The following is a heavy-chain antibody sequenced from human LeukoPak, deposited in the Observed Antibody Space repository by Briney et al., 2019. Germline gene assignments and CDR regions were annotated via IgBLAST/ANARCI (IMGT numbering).Heavy chain of an antibody. J-gene: IGHJ3*02. Sequence: SETLSLTCTVSGGSISSGDYYWSWIRQTPGKGLEWIGYIYYSGSTYYNPSLKSRVTISVDTSKNQFSLKLSSVTAADTAVYYCARIKSGLYCSSTSCYRSYAFDIWGQGTMVTVS. D-gene: IGHD2-2*01. CDR3: ARIKSGLYCSSTSCYRSYAFDI. CDR2: IYYSGST. V-gene: IGHV4-30-4*08. CDR1: GGSISSGDYY.